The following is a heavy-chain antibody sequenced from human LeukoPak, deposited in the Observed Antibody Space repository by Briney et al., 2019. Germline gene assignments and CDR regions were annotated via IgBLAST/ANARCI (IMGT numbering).Heavy chain of an antibody. D-gene: IGHD3-9*01. CDR3: TKDKYYEILTGYPNWFDP. Sequence: GGSLRLSCAASGFTFSSYAMTWVRQAPGKGLEWVSAISGSGGGTDYADSVKGRFTISRDNSNNTLYLQMNSLRADDAAVYYRTKDKYYEILTGYPNWFDPWGQGTLVTVSS. J-gene: IGHJ5*02. CDR1: GFTFSSYA. CDR2: ISGSGGGT. V-gene: IGHV3-23*01.